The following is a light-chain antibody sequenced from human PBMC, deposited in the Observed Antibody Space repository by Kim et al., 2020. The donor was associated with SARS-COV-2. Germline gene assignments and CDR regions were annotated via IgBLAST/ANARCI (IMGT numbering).Light chain of an antibody. CDR1: QNILPSSSNLNY. CDR2: WAS. Sequence: SATINCKSSQNILPSSSNLNYLAWYQQKPGQPPKLLIYWASTRESGVPDRFSGGGSGTDFTLSISSLQAEDVAVYYCQHYRGAPYTFGQGTKLEI. CDR3: QHYRGAPYT. J-gene: IGKJ2*01. V-gene: IGKV4-1*01.